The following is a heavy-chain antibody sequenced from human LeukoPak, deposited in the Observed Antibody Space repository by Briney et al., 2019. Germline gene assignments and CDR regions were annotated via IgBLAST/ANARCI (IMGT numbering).Heavy chain of an antibody. CDR3: AKDLYGGGWYNYFDP. Sequence: GRSLRLSCAASGFTFSSYGMHWVRQAPGKGLEWVAMISYDGKSQHYGDSVKGRFTISRDNSENTVYLQINSLRPEDSAIYYCAKDLYGGGWYNYFDPWGQGTRVTVSS. CDR1: GFTFSSYG. CDR2: ISYDGKSQ. J-gene: IGHJ5*02. V-gene: IGHV3-30*18. D-gene: IGHD6-19*01.